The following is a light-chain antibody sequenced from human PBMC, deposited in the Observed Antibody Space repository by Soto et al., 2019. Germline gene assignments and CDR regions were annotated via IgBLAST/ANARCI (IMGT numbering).Light chain of an antibody. V-gene: IGKV3-20*01. J-gene: IGKJ1*01. Sequence: EIVLTQSPGTLSLSPGERATLSCRASQSVSSSYLAWYQQKPGQAPRLLLYGVSNRATGIPDRFSGSGSGTDFALTINGLEPEDFAVYYCQQYHSVPRTFGQGTKVEVK. CDR1: QSVSSSY. CDR3: QQYHSVPRT. CDR2: GVS.